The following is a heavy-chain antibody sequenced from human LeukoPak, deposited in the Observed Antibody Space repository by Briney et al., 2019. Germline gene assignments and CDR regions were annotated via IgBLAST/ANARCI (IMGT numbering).Heavy chain of an antibody. V-gene: IGHV4-59*01. CDR3: ARGDYYDSSGYWLGY. J-gene: IGHJ4*02. CDR2: IYYSGST. D-gene: IGHD3-22*01. CDR1: GGSISSYY. Sequence: PSETLSLTCTVSGGSISSYYWSWIRQPPGKGLKWIGHIYYSGSTNYNPSLKSRVTISVDTSKNQFSLKLSSVTAADTAVYYCARGDYYDSSGYWLGYWGQGTLVTVSS.